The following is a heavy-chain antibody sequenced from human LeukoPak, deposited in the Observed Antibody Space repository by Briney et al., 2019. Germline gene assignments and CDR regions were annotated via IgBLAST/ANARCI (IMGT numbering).Heavy chain of an antibody. D-gene: IGHD6-13*01. J-gene: IGHJ6*03. CDR2: IIPIFGTA. V-gene: IGHV1-69*05. CDR1: GGTFSSYV. Sequence: ASVKVSCKASGGTFSSYVISWVRQAPGQGLEWMGRIIPIFGTANYAQKFQGRVTITTDESTSTAYMELSSLRSEDTAVYYCARDLVIAPKQSYYYYYMDVWGKGTTVTVSS. CDR3: ARDLVIAPKQSYYYYYMDV.